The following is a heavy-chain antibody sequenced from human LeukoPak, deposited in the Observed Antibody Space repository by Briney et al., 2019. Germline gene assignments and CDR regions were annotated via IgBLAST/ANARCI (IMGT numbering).Heavy chain of an antibody. Sequence: GGSLRLSCTASAFAFSNHAMSWVRQAPGKGLEWVSSISISGGTTYYADSVKGRFTISRENSKSTLYLQMNNLRADDTAVYYCANEIRPNDYWGQGTLVTVSS. D-gene: IGHD4-17*01. V-gene: IGHV3-23*01. J-gene: IGHJ4*02. CDR1: AFAFSNHA. CDR3: ANEIRPNDY. CDR2: ISISGGTT.